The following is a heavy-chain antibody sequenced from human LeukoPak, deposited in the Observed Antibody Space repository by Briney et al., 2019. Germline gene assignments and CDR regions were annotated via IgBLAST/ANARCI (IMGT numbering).Heavy chain of an antibody. D-gene: IGHD2-15*01. Sequence: GASVKVSCKASGYTFTSYDINWVRQATGQGLEWMGWMNPNSGNTGYAQKFQGRVTITADESTSTAYMELSSLRSEDTAVYYCARGGGYCSGGSCYRNWFDPWGQGTLVTVSS. CDR3: ARGGGYCSGGSCYRNWFDP. V-gene: IGHV1-8*01. J-gene: IGHJ5*02. CDR1: GYTFTSYD. CDR2: MNPNSGNT.